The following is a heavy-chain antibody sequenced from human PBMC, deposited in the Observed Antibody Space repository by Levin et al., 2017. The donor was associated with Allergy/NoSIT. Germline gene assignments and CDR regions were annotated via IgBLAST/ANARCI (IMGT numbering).Heavy chain of an antibody. CDR1: GYTFSGHY. CDR2: INPNNGAT. V-gene: IGHV1-2*02. J-gene: IGHJ5*02. D-gene: IGHD4-23*01. Sequence: WASVKVSCKASGYTFSGHYMHWVRQASGQGLEWMGWINPNNGATNYAQKFQGRVTMTRDTSISTTYMELTGLTSDDTAVYYCARDYYAGHSGRFDPWGQGTLVTVSS. CDR3: ARDYYAGHSGRFDP.